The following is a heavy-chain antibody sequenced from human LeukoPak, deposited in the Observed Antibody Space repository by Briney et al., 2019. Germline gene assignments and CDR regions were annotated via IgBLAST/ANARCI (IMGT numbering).Heavy chain of an antibody. Sequence: SVKVSCKASGGTFSSYSISWVRQAPGQGLEWMGRIIPILGIANYAQKFQGRVTITADKSTSTAYMELSSLRSEDTAVYYCASLIVATTHFDYWGQGTLVTVSS. CDR3: ASLIVATTHFDY. J-gene: IGHJ4*02. CDR2: IIPILGIA. CDR1: GGTFSSYS. D-gene: IGHD5-12*01. V-gene: IGHV1-69*02.